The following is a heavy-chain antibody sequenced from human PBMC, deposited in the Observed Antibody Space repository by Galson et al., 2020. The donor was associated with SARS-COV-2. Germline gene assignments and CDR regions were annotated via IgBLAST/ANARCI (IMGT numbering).Heavy chain of an antibody. J-gene: IGHJ6*02. CDR3: ARDGVLRYFETLYYYYGMDV. CDR2: IYYSGST. CDR1: GGSISSSSYY. D-gene: IGHD3-9*01. V-gene: IGHV4-39*07. Sequence: ASETLSLTCTVSGGSISSSSYYWGWIRQPPGKGLEWIGSIYYSGSTYYNPSLKSRVTISVDTSKNQFSLKLSSVTAADTAVYYCARDGVLRYFETLYYYYGMDVWGQGTTVTVSS.